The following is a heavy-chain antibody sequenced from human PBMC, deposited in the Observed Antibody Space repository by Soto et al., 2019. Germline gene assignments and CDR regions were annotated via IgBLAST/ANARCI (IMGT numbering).Heavy chain of an antibody. V-gene: IGHV4-31*03. CDR3: ARDRHLRADSSGRFDP. CDR1: GGSINSGGYY. CDR2: IYYSGST. D-gene: IGHD3-22*01. J-gene: IGHJ5*02. Sequence: QVQLQESGPGLVKPSQTLSLTCTVSGGSINSGGYYWSWIRQHPGKGPEWIGYIYYSGSTYYNPSLKSRITISVDTSKNQFSLKLSSVTAADTAVYYCARDRHLRADSSGRFDPWGQGTLVTVSS.